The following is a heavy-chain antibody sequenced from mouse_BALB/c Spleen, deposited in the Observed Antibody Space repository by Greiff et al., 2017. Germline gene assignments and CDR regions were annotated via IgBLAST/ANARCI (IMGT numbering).Heavy chain of an antibody. CDR2: IWWNDNK. J-gene: IGHJ2*01. V-gene: IGHV8-11*01. CDR3: ARTHDDAYYFDD. D-gene: IGHD2-4*01. CDR1: GFSLSTYGIG. Sequence: QVTLNVSGPGILQPSQTLSLTCSFSGFSLSTYGIGVGWIRQPSGKGLEWLAHIWWNDNKYYNTALKSRLTSSKATSNNQVFLTIASVDTADTATYYCARTHDDAYYFDDWGQGTTLTVSS.